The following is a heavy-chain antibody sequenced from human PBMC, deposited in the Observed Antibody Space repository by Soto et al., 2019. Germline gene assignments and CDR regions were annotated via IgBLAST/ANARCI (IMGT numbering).Heavy chain of an antibody. Sequence: GASVKVSFKASGGTFSSYAISWLRQAPGQGLEWMGGIIPIFGTANYAQKFQGRVTITADKSTSTAYMELSSLRSEDTAVYYCARDVVVVPAAIGQKYYYYGMDVWGQGTTVTVSS. CDR1: GGTFSSYA. CDR2: IIPIFGTA. V-gene: IGHV1-69*06. CDR3: ARDVVVVPAAIGQKYYYYGMDV. D-gene: IGHD2-2*02. J-gene: IGHJ6*02.